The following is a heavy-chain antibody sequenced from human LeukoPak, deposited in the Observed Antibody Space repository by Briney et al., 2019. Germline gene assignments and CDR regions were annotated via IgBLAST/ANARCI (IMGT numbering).Heavy chain of an antibody. CDR2: INHSGST. J-gene: IGHJ4*02. Sequence: SETLSLTCAVYGGSFSGYCWSWIRQPPGKGLEWIGEINHSGSTNYNPSLKSRVTISVDTSKNQFSLKLSSVTAADTAVYYCATLIAVAGTFDYWGQGTLVTVSS. D-gene: IGHD6-19*01. V-gene: IGHV4-34*01. CDR1: GGSFSGYC. CDR3: ATLIAVAGTFDY.